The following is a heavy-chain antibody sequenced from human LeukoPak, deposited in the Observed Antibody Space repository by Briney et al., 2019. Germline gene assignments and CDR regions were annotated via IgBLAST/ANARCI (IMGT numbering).Heavy chain of an antibody. Sequence: GGSLRLSCAASGFTFSNYAIMWVRQAPGKGLDWVSSIYSDRSTYYADSVRGRFTISRDSADSSLYLEMNSLRPEDTALYYCAKDLSVRRGWELLSYHYGMDVWGQGATVTVSS. CDR1: GFTFSNYA. J-gene: IGHJ6*02. CDR3: AKDLSVRRGWELLSYHYGMDV. CDR2: IYSDRST. V-gene: IGHV3-23*05. D-gene: IGHD1-26*01.